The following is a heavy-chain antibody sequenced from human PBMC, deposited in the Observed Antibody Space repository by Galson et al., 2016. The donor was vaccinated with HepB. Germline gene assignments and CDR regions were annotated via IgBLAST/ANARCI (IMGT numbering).Heavy chain of an antibody. Sequence: SLRLSCAASGLTFSSYAMSWVRQAPGKGLEWVSSISSRGGRTYYTDSVKGRSTVSRDNSKNTLYVQMNTLRAEDTAVYYCAKGFRPYRSGWERLFEHSYHYYGMDVWGQGTTVSVSS. J-gene: IGHJ6*02. CDR2: ISSRGGRT. D-gene: IGHD6-19*01. CDR3: AKGFRPYRSGWERLFEHSYHYYGMDV. V-gene: IGHV3-23*01. CDR1: GLTFSSYA.